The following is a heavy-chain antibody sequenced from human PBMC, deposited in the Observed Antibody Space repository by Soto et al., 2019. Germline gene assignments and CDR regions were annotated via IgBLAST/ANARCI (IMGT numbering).Heavy chain of an antibody. J-gene: IGHJ4*02. CDR3: AKDYRAVAARYFDY. CDR2: ISGSGGST. CDR1: GFTFRRYA. Sequence: PGGSLTLSCAASGFTFRRYAMTWVRQSPGKGLEWVSAISGSGGSTYYADSVKGRFTISRDNCKNTLYLQMNSLRAEDTVVYYCAKDYRAVAARYFDYGGQGTLVTVSS. D-gene: IGHD6-19*01. V-gene: IGHV3-23*01.